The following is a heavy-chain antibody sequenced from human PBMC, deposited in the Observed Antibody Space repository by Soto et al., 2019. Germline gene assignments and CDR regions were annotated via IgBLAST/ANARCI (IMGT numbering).Heavy chain of an antibody. Sequence: SETLSLTCTVSGGSISSYYWSWIRQPPGKGLEWIGYIYYSGSTNYNPSLKSRVTISVDTSKNQFSLKLSSVTAADTAVYYCAKDSLRIVGATILFDYWGQGTLVTVSS. V-gene: IGHV4-59*01. CDR1: GGSISSYY. CDR3: AKDSLRIVGATILFDY. CDR2: IYYSGST. D-gene: IGHD1-26*01. J-gene: IGHJ4*02.